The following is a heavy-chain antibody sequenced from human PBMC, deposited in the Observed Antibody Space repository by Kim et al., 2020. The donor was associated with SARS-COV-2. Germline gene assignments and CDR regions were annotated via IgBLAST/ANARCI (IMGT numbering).Heavy chain of an antibody. CDR3: ARYGDYNWYFDL. D-gene: IGHD4-17*01. CDR2: IYYSGST. CDR1: GGSISSGGYY. J-gene: IGHJ2*01. V-gene: IGHV4-31*03. Sequence: SETLSLTCTVSGGSISSGGYYWSWIRQHPGKGLEWIGYIYYSGSTYYNPSLKSRVTISVDTSKNQFSLKLSSVTAADTAVYYCARYGDYNWYFDLWGRGTLVTVSS.